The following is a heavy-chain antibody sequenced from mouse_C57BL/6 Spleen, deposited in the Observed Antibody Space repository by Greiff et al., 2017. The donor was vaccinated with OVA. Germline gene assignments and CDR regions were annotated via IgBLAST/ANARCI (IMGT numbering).Heavy chain of an antibody. CDR3: VYYYGSSHYFDY. V-gene: IGHV1-53*01. CDR2: INPSNGGT. J-gene: IGHJ2*01. CDR1: GYTFTSYW. Sequence: VKLQESGTELVKPGASVKLSCKASGYTFTSYWMHWVKQRPGQGLEWIGNINPSNGGTNYNEKFKSKATLTVDKSSSTAYMQLSSLTSEDSAVYYCVYYYGSSHYFDYWGQGTTLTVSS. D-gene: IGHD1-1*01.